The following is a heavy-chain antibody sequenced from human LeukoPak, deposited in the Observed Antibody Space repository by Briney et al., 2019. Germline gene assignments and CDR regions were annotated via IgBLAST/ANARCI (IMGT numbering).Heavy chain of an antibody. Sequence: ASVTVSCKASGYTFTSYGISWVPQAPGQGLEWMGWISAYNGNTNYAQKLQGRVTMTTDTSTSTAYMELRSLRSDDTAVYYCARSRRFYDILTGYLDYWGQGTLVTVSS. D-gene: IGHD3-9*01. CDR3: ARSRRFYDILTGYLDY. CDR1: GYTFTSYG. CDR2: ISAYNGNT. J-gene: IGHJ4*02. V-gene: IGHV1-18*04.